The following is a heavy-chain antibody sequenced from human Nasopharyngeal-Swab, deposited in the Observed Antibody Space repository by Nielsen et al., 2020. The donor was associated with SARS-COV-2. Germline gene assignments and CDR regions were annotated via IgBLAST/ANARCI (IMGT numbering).Heavy chain of an antibody. CDR1: GYTFTSYG. CDR2: ISAYNGNT. CDR3: ARDLGAWFGELLGDAFDI. V-gene: IGHV1-18*01. Sequence: ASVNVSCKASGYTFTSYGISWVRQAPGQGLEWMGWISAYNGNTNYAQKLQGRVTMTTDTSTSTAYMELRSLRSDDTAVYYCARDLGAWFGELLGDAFDIWGQGTMVTVSS. D-gene: IGHD3-10*01. J-gene: IGHJ3*02.